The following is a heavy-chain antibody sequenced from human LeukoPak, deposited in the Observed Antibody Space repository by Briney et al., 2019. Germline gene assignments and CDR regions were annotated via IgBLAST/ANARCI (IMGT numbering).Heavy chain of an antibody. J-gene: IGHJ4*02. V-gene: IGHV4-4*02. CDR2: IYHSGST. CDR3: ARSITMVRGAFDY. CDR1: GFTVSSNY. D-gene: IGHD3-10*01. Sequence: GSLRLSCAASGFTVSSNYMSWVRQPPGKGLEWIGEIYHSGSTNYNPSLKSRVTISVDKSKNQFSLKLSSVTAADTAVYYCARSITMVRGAFDYWGQGTLVTVSS.